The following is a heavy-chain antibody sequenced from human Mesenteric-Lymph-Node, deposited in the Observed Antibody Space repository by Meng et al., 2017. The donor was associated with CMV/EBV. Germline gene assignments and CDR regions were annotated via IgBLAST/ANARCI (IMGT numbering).Heavy chain of an antibody. J-gene: IGHJ3*01. V-gene: IGHV4-39*07. CDR1: GGSFSSSSYY. CDR3: ARDRSDAFDV. Sequence: SETLSLTCTVSGGSFSSSSYYWGWIRQPPGKGLEWIGGIYYSGNTYYNPSLKSRVTMSVDTSKNQFSLKLSSVTAADTAVYFCARDRSDAFDVWGQGTMVTVSS. CDR2: IYYSGNT.